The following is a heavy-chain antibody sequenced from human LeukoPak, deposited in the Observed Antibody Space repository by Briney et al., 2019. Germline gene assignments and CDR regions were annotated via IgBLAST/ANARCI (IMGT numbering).Heavy chain of an antibody. CDR2: IIPILGIA. CDR1: GGTFSSYA. CDR3: ARDLGGSYYVDYFDY. Sequence: ASVKASCKASGGTFSSYAISWVRQAPGQGLEWMGRIIPILGIANYAQKFQGRVTITADKSTSTAYMELSSLRSEDTAVYYCARDLGGSYYVDYFDYWGQGTLVTVSS. V-gene: IGHV1-69*04. D-gene: IGHD1-26*01. J-gene: IGHJ4*02.